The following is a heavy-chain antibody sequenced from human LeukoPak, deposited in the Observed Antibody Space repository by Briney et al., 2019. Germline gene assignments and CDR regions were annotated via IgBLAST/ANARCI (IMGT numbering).Heavy chain of an antibody. Sequence: SETLSLTCAVYGGSFSGYYWSWIRQPPGEGLEWIGEINHSGSTNYNPSLKSRVTISVDTSKNQFSLKLSSVTAADTAVYYCARSIVVVPAAFDYWGQGTLVTVSS. V-gene: IGHV4-34*01. D-gene: IGHD2-2*01. CDR2: INHSGST. J-gene: IGHJ4*02. CDR3: ARSIVVVPAAFDY. CDR1: GGSFSGYY.